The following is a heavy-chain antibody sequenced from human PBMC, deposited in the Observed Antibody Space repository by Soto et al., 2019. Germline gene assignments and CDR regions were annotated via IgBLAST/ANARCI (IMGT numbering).Heavy chain of an antibody. CDR1: GFTFTRSA. Sequence: ASVKVSCKASGFTFTRSAVQWVRQARGQRLEWIGWIVVGSGNTNYAQKFQERVTITRDMSTSTAYMELSSLRSEDTAVYYCAADRAGTSYYYYYGMHVWGQGTTVTVSS. J-gene: IGHJ6*02. D-gene: IGHD1-7*01. V-gene: IGHV1-58*01. CDR2: IVVGSGNT. CDR3: AADRAGTSYYYYYGMHV.